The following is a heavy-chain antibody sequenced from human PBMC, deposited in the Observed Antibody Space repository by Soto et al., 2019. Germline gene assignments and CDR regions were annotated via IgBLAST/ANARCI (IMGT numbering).Heavy chain of an antibody. CDR1: GGSMSPFY. CDR2: INHSGSA. CDR3: ATANNDILASYSGGWYYFDY. D-gene: IGHD3-9*01. J-gene: IGHJ4*02. Sequence: QVQLQESGPGLVKPSETLSLTCTVSGGSMSPFYWSWIRQSPGKGLEWIGNINHSGSATYSPSLKRPVTISVGMSSNLFSLDLSSVTAADPAVYYCATANNDILASYSGGWYYFDYWGQGTLVTVSS. V-gene: IGHV4-59*01.